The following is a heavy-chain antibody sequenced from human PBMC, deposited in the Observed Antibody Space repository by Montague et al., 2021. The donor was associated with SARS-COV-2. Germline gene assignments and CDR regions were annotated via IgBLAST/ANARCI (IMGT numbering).Heavy chain of an antibody. CDR2: IYASGST. D-gene: IGHD3-16*01. CDR1: GVSITSYY. J-gene: IGHJ4*02. V-gene: IGHV4-4*07. CDR3: ARDGGNWYYFDY. Sequence: SETLSLTCSISGVSITSYYWSWVRQPAGKGLERIGHIYASGSTNYSPSLKSRVRLSIDNPKNQFSLKLESLTAADTAVYYCARDGGNWYYFDYWGQGALVTVSS.